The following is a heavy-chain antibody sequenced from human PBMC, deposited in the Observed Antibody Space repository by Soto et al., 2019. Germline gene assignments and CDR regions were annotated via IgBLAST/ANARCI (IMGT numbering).Heavy chain of an antibody. CDR1: GGSISSGGYY. Sequence: QVQLQESGPGLVKPSQTLSLTCTVSGGSISSGGYYWNWIRQHPGKGLEWIGDIYYSGSTHYNPSLKSRPTISGDTSKNQFSLKLSSVNAADTAVYYCARDLGHYASGSYPTDHDAFDIWGQGTMVTVSS. CDR2: IYYSGST. CDR3: ARDLGHYASGSYPTDHDAFDI. D-gene: IGHD3-10*01. J-gene: IGHJ3*02. V-gene: IGHV4-31*03.